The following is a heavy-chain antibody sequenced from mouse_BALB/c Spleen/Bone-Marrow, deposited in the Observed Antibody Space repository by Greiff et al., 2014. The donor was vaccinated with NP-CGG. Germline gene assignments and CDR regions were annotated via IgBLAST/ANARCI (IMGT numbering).Heavy chain of an antibody. Sequence: QVQLQQSGAELVRPGASVTLSCKASGYKFTDYEMHWVKQTPVHGLEWIGSIDPETGGTAYNQNFKGKATLTADRSSTTAYMELRSLTSEDPAAYYCTREGIYFGYDVPMDYWGQGTSVTVSS. V-gene: IGHV1-15*01. CDR2: IDPETGGT. CDR3: TREGIYFGYDVPMDY. J-gene: IGHJ4*01. CDR1: GYKFTDYE. D-gene: IGHD2-2*01.